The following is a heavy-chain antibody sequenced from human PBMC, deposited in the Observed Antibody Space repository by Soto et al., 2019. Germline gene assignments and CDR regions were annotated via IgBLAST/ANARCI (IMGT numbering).Heavy chain of an antibody. CDR2: ISYDGSNK. J-gene: IGHJ4*02. CDR3: ARDGGGFGELLFLDY. D-gene: IGHD3-10*01. V-gene: IGHV3-30-3*01. CDR1: GFTFSSYA. Sequence: QVQLVESGGGVVQPGRSLRLSCAASGFTFSSYAMHWVRQAPGKGLEWVAVISYDGSNKYYADSVKGRFTISRDNSKNTLYLQMNSLRAEDTAVYYCARDGGGFGELLFLDYWGQGTLVTVSS.